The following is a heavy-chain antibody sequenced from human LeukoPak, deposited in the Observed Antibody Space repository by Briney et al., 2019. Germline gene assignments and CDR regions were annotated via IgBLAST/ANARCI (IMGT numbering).Heavy chain of an antibody. J-gene: IGHJ4*02. D-gene: IGHD2-2*01. CDR1: GGSISSGDYY. CDR3: ARSCRGLRWGSTSCPDSIDY. Sequence: SETLSLTCTVSGGSISSGDYYWSWIRQPPGKGLEWIGYIYYSGSTYYNPSLKSRVTISVDTSKNQFSLKLSSVTAADTAVYYCARSCRGLRWGSTSCPDSIDYWGQGTLVTVSS. CDR2: IYYSGST. V-gene: IGHV4-30-4*01.